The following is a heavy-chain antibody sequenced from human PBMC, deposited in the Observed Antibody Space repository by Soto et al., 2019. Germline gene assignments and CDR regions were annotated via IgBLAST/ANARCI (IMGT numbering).Heavy chain of an antibody. D-gene: IGHD6-19*01. CDR1: GFSLTTTGVG. V-gene: IGHV2-5*02. CDR3: AHVGGLEQWLYRLDH. J-gene: IGHJ4*02. CDR2: IYWDDDK. Sequence: QITLKESGPSLVKPTQTLTLTCTFSGFSLTTTGVGVVWIRQPPGKALEWLALIYWDDDKHYSPSLRSRLTVTQDTTKNQVVLTLTNVDPADTGTYFCAHVGGLEQWLYRLDHWGQGTLVTFSS.